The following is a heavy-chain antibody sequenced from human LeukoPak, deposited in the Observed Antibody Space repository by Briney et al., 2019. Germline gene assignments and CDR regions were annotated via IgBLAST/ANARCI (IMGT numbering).Heavy chain of an antibody. D-gene: IGHD6-19*01. CDR1: GFTFSSYV. J-gene: IGHJ4*02. CDR2: IGSGGTGSGGST. V-gene: IGHV3-23*01. CDR3: AKDMWASETVAGTSRLADY. Sequence: GGSLRLSCAACGFTFSSYVMSWVRQAPWKGLQWVSAIGSGGTGSGGSTYYPDSVKGRFTISRDNSKNTLYLQRNSLRAEDTAVYYCAKDMWASETVAGTSRLADYWGQGTLVTVSS.